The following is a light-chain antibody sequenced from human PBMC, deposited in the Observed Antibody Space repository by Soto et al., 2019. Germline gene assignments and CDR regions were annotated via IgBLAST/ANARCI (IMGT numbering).Light chain of an antibody. J-gene: IGLJ2*01. Sequence: QSALTQPPSASGCPGQSVTISCTGSSSDVGGYTYVSWYQQHPGKAPKLMIYEVSKRPSGVPDRFSGSKSGNRASLTVSGLQAEDEADYYCTSYAGSNNVLFGGGTKLTVL. CDR2: EVS. CDR1: SSDVGGYTY. CDR3: TSYAGSNNVL. V-gene: IGLV2-8*01.